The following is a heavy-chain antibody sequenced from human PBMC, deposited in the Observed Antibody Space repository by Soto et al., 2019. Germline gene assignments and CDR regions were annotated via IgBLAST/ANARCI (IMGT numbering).Heavy chain of an antibody. V-gene: IGHV4-59*01. Sequence: SETLSLTCAVYGGSFSGYYWSWIRQPPGKGLEWIGYIYYTGSTSYNPSLETRVTISVDTSKNQFSLKLTSVTAADTAIYYCARVKRSTSRLDPWGQGTLVTVSS. CDR1: GGSFSGYY. J-gene: IGHJ5*02. CDR3: ARVKRSTSRLDP. CDR2: IYYTGST. D-gene: IGHD1-26*01.